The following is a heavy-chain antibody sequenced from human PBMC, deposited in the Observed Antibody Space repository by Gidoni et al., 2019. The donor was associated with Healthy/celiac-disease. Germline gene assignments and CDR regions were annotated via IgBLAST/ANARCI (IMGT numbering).Heavy chain of an antibody. CDR3: ARGGVEMATPGY. J-gene: IGHJ4*02. Sequence: QVQLQESGPGLVKPSETLSLTCTVSGGSVSSGSYYWSWIRQPPGKGLEWIGYIYYSGSTNYNPSLKSRVTISVDTSKNQFSLKLSSVTAADTAVYYCARGGVEMATPGYWGQGTLVTVSS. D-gene: IGHD5-12*01. V-gene: IGHV4-61*01. CDR2: IYYSGST. CDR1: GGSVSSGSYY.